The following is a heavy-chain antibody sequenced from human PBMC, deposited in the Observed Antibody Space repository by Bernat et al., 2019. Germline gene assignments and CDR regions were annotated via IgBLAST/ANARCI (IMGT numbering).Heavy chain of an antibody. Sequence: QVQLVESGGGVVQPGRSLRLSCAASGLSFKTYAMHWVRQAPGKGPEWVAVISYDGSNKVYAESVKGRFTISRDNSKNTLYVQMNSLRAEDTAVYYCAAETIGLSLDYMDVRGKGTTVTVSS. D-gene: IGHD3-16*01. V-gene: IGHV3-30*01. J-gene: IGHJ6*03. CDR1: GLSFKTYA. CDR3: AAETIGLSLDYMDV. CDR2: ISYDGSNK.